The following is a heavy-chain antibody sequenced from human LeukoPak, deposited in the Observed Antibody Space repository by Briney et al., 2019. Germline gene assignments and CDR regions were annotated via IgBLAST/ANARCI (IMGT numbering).Heavy chain of an antibody. CDR2: IYYSGST. CDR1: GGSISSYY. V-gene: IGHV4-59*01. D-gene: IGHD6-19*01. CDR3: ARAGRDSSGSLRP. Sequence: SETLSLTCTVSGGSISSYYWSWIRQPPGKGLEWIGYIYYSGSTNYNPSLKSRVTISVDTSKNQFSLKLSSVTAADTAVYYCARAGRDSSGSLRPWGQGTLVTVSS. J-gene: IGHJ5*02.